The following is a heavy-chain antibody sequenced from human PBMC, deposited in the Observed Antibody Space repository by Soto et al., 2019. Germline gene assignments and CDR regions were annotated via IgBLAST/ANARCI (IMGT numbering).Heavy chain of an antibody. CDR2: ILPSFGTA. V-gene: IGHV1-69*01. D-gene: IGHD2-2*01. Sequence: QVQMVQSGAEVKKPGSSVKVSCKASGGTFSSYAISWVRQAPGQGLEWMGEILPSFGTANYAQKFQGRVTITPDESTGTAYMELSSLRSKETAVYYCARGPVRVVGSPFDYWVQGTLVTVSS. J-gene: IGHJ4*02. CDR1: GGTFSSYA. CDR3: ARGPVRVVGSPFDY.